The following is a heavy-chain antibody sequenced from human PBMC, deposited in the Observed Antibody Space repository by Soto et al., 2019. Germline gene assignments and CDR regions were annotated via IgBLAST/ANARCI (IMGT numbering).Heavy chain of an antibody. Sequence: QVQLVQSGAEVKKPGSSVKVSCKASGGTFSSYAISWVRQAPGQGLEWMGGIIPISETTNYAQKFQGRVTITADESKRTAYMERSSLRSEDTAVYCCARSRGSSPSLEIYYYYYYGMDVWGQGTTVTVSS. CDR1: GGTFSSYA. D-gene: IGHD2-2*01. CDR3: ARSRGSSPSLEIYYYYYYGMDV. J-gene: IGHJ6*02. CDR2: IIPISETT. V-gene: IGHV1-69*01.